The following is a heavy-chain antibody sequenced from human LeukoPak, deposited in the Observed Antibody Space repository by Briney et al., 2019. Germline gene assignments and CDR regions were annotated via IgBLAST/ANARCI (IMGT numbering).Heavy chain of an antibody. V-gene: IGHV4-4*07. CDR1: GGSISSYY. J-gene: IGHJ4*02. CDR3: ARDRSSWYDPLFDY. D-gene: IGHD6-13*01. CDR2: IYTSGST. Sequence: PSETLSLTCTVSGGSISSYYWSWIRQPAGKGLKWIGRIYTSGSTNYNPSLKSRVTMSVDTSKNQFSLKLSSVTAADTAVYYCARDRSSWYDPLFDYWGQGTLVTVSS.